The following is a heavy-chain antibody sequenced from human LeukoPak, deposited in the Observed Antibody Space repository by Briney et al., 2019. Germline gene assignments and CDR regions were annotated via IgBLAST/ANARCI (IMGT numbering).Heavy chain of an antibody. V-gene: IGHV3-43*02. Sequence: PGGSLRLSCAASGFTFDDYAMHWVRQAPGKGLEWVSLISGDGGSTYYADSVKGRFTISRDNSKNTLYLQVNSLRAEDTAIYYCAKDGYDSTPTIFGFFDYWGQGTLVTVSS. J-gene: IGHJ4*02. CDR2: ISGDGGST. CDR1: GFTFDDYA. D-gene: IGHD3-22*01. CDR3: AKDGYDSTPTIFGFFDY.